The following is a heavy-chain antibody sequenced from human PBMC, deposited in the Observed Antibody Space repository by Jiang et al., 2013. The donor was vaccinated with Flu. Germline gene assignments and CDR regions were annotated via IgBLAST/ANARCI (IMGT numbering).Heavy chain of an antibody. CDR2: ISGSGGST. J-gene: IGHJ4*02. D-gene: IGHD3-22*01. V-gene: IGHV3-23*01. CDR3: AKVRLADSYDSSGYTGLVY. CDR1: GFTFSRYA. Sequence: QLLESGGGLVQPGGSLRLSCAASGFTFSRYAMSWVRQAPGKGLEWVSTISGSGGSTYYADSVKGRFTISRDNSKNTLYLQMNSLGAEDTAVYYCAKVRLADSYDSSGYTGLVYWGQGTLVTVSS.